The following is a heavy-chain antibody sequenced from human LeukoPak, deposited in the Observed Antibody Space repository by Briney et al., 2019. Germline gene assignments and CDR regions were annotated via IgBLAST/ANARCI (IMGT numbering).Heavy chain of an antibody. J-gene: IGHJ6*02. CDR2: IYPGDSDT. V-gene: IGHV5-51*01. CDR1: GHGFAIYW. Sequence: GESLKISCQGSGHGFAIYWIAWVRQMPGKGLEWMGIIYPGDSDTRYSPSFQGQVTISADKSINTVYLQWSNLKDSDTAIYYCARHFDRTSYDFLSGYPTEYGMDVWGQGTTVIVSS. CDR3: ARHFDRTSYDFLSGYPTEYGMDV. D-gene: IGHD3-3*01.